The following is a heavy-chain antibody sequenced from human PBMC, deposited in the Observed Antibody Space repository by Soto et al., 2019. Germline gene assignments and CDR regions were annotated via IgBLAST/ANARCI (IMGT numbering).Heavy chain of an antibody. D-gene: IGHD3-3*01. J-gene: IGHJ4*02. Sequence: QVQLVQSGAEVKKPGSSVKVSCKASGGTFSSYAISWVRQAPGQGLEWMGGSIPIFGTANYAQKFQGRVTITADESTSTAYMELSSLRSEDTAVYYCAREDAHYDFWSGYYTPFDYWGQGTLVTVSS. CDR2: SIPIFGTA. CDR1: GGTFSSYA. CDR3: AREDAHYDFWSGYYTPFDY. V-gene: IGHV1-69*01.